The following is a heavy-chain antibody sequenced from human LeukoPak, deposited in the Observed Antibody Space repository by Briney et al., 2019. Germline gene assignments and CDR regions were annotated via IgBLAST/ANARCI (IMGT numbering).Heavy chain of an antibody. V-gene: IGHV3-48*01. D-gene: IGHD3-22*01. CDR1: GVTFRTYS. CDR2: ISSSSSTI. CDR3: ARGSTYYDSSGQAPFDY. J-gene: IGHJ4*02. Sequence: GGSLRLSCAASGVTFRTYSMNWVRQAPGKGLEWVSYISSSSSTIYYADSVKGRFTISRDNAKNSLYLQMNSLRAEDTAVYYCARGSTYYDSSGQAPFDYWGQGTLVTVSS.